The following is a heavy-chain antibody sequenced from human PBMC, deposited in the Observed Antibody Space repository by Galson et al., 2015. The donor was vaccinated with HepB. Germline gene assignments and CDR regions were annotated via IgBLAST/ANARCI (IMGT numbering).Heavy chain of an antibody. V-gene: IGHV3-23*01. CDR1: GLTFSSYA. D-gene: IGHD6-13*01. Sequence: SLRLSCAASGLTFSSYAMSWVRQAPGKGLEWVSAISGSGGSTYYADSVKGRFTISRDNSKNTLYLQMNSLRAEDTAVYYCAKSPYSSSWIGSYYFDYWGQGTLVTVSS. CDR3: AKSPYSSSWIGSYYFDY. J-gene: IGHJ4*02. CDR2: ISGSGGST.